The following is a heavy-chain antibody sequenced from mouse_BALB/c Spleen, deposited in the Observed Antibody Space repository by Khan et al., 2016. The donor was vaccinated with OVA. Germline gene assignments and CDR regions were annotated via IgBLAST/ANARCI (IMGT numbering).Heavy chain of an antibody. CDR2: INPSTGYT. V-gene: IGHV1-7*01. Sequence: QVQLQQSGAELAKPGASVKMSCKASGYTFTSYWMHWVKQRPGQGLEWIGYINPSTGYTEYNQRFKDKATLTADKSSSTAYMQLSSLTSEESAVDYCENQGSSSAWLTYWGQGTLVTVSA. CDR3: ENQGSSSAWLTY. J-gene: IGHJ3*01. CDR1: GYTFTSYW. D-gene: IGHD1-1*01.